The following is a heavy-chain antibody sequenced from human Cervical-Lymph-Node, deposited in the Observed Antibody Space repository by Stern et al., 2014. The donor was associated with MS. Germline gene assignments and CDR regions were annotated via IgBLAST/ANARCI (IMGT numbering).Heavy chain of an antibody. CDR3: TRDLIGDGDLSLDN. J-gene: IGHJ4*02. CDR1: GYTFTGYS. D-gene: IGHD2-21*02. CDR2: MNSNSGGT. Sequence: VQLVASGAEVKKPGASVKVSCKASGYTFTGYSIHWVRQAPGQGIEWMGWMNSNSGGTKYAQHFQGRVTITRDTSTSTAYMELSGLTSDDTAIYYCTRDLIGDGDLSLDNWGQGTLVTVSS. V-gene: IGHV1-2*02.